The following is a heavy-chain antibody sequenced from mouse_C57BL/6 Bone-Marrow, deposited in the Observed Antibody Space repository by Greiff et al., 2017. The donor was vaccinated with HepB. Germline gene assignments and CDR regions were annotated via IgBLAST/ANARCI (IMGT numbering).Heavy chain of an antibody. CDR1: GYSIPSGYY. D-gene: IGHD1-1*01. Sequence: EVQLVASGPGLVKPSQSLSLTCSVTGYSIPSGYYWNWIRQFPGNKLEWMGYISYDGSNNYNPSLKNRISITRDTSKNQFFLKLNSVTTEDTATYYCAARDYGSSPDYWGQGTTLTVSS. CDR2: ISYDGSN. V-gene: IGHV3-6*01. CDR3: AARDYGSSPDY. J-gene: IGHJ2*01.